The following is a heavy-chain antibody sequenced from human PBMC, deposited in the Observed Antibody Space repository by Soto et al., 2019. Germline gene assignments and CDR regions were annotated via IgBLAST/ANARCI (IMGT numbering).Heavy chain of an antibody. D-gene: IGHD2-21*02. CDR2: IYFSGST. CDR1: GASINSGGYY. V-gene: IGHV4-31*03. CDR3: ASGDAWETRLAH. J-gene: IGHJ4*02. Sequence: QVQLQESGPGLVKPSQTLSLTCTVSGASINSGGYYWSWVRQLPGSGLEWIGYIYFSGSTYYNPSLESRVSISLDTSQNQFSLKLNSVSAADTAVYYCASGDAWETRLAHWGQGTLVTVSS.